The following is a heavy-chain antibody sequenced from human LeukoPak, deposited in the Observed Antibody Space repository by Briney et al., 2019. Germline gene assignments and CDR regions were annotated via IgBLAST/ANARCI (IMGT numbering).Heavy chain of an antibody. Sequence: PGGSLRLSXATSGFTFGSYWMSWVRQAPGKGLEWVANINQGGSVQYYMDSVKGRFTISRDDAKNSLYVQMNSLRDEDTAVYYCARVEYSGWNLEYWGQGTLVTVSS. CDR2: INQGGSVQ. CDR1: GFTFGSYW. J-gene: IGHJ4*02. V-gene: IGHV3-7*01. D-gene: IGHD5-12*01. CDR3: ARVEYSGWNLEY.